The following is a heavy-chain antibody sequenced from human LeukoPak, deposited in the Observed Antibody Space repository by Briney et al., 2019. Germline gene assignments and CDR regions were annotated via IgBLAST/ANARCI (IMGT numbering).Heavy chain of an antibody. CDR2: ISYDGSNK. CDR1: GFTFSSYA. Sequence: PGGSLRLSCAASGFTFSSYAMHWVRQAPGKGLEWVAVISYDGSNKYYADSVKGRFTISRDNSKNTLYLQMNSLRAEDTAVYYCARDGLGYYASGSPQNYFDYWGQGTLVTASS. CDR3: ARDGLGYYASGSPQNYFDY. J-gene: IGHJ4*02. V-gene: IGHV3-30*04. D-gene: IGHD3-10*01.